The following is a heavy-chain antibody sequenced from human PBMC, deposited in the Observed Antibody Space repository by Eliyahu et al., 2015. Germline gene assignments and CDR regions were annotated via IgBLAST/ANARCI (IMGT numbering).Heavy chain of an antibody. D-gene: IGHD3-3*01. CDR1: GFPFXSYG. CDR3: VSLEWLG. Sequence: QVQLVESGGGVVQPGRSLRLSCAASGFPFXSYGMHWGRQAPGKGLGWVAVISYDGSNKYYADSVKGRFTISRDNSKNTLYLQMNSLRAEDTAVYYCVSLEWLGWGQGTLVTVSS. V-gene: IGHV3-30*03. CDR2: ISYDGSNK. J-gene: IGHJ4*02.